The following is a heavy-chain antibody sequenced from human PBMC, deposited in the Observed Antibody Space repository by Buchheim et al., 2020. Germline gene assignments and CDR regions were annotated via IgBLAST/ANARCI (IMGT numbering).Heavy chain of an antibody. V-gene: IGHV4-31*03. CDR3: ARDRDSGSYYLPRNWFDP. CDR2: IYYSGST. J-gene: IGHJ5*02. Sequence: QVQLQESGPGLVKPSQTLSLTCTVSGGSISSGGYYWSWIRQHPGKGLEWSGYIYYSGSTYYNPALNSRVTISVDTSKNPFSLKLSSVTAADTAVYYCARDRDSGSYYLPRNWFDPWGQGTL. D-gene: IGHD1-26*01. CDR1: GGSISSGGYY.